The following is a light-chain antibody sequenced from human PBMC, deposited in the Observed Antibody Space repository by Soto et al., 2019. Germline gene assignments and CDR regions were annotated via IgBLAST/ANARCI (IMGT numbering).Light chain of an antibody. Sequence: DIQMTQSPSTLSASVGDRVTITCRASQGISGWLAWYQQKPGKAPRLLLYKASSLESGVPSRFSGSGVGTAFTLTISSLKPDDSGTYYCQQYENYFRTLGQGTKLVIK. V-gene: IGKV1-5*03. CDR2: KAS. J-gene: IGKJ2*01. CDR3: QQYENYFRT. CDR1: QGISGW.